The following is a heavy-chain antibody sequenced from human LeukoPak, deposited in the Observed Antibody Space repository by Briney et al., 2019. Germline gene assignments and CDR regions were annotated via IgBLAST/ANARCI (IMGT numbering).Heavy chain of an antibody. Sequence: GGSLRLFCAASGFTFDDYDMHWVRQAPGKGLEGVSGISWNRGSIVYADAVKGRFAISRDNAKNSLYLQMNSLRAEDTALYYCAKAAFCIIAARAVDIWGQGTMVTVSS. CDR3: AKAAFCIIAARAVDI. V-gene: IGHV3-9*01. J-gene: IGHJ3*02. D-gene: IGHD6-6*01. CDR1: GFTFDDYD. CDR2: ISWNRGSI.